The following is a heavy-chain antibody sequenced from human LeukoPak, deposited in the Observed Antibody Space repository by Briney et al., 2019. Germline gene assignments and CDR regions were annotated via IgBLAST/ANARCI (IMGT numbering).Heavy chain of an antibody. D-gene: IGHD3-16*02. Sequence: GGSLRLSCAASGFTFSNFGMHWVRQAPGKGLEWVAFIRFDGTSEFYADSVKARFTISRDNSQNTVSLQLNNLRAEDTAVYYCAKDLGRGYDYVWGSYRSGPSYYFDYWGQGTLVTVSS. CDR3: AKDLGRGYDYVWGSYRSGPSYYFDY. J-gene: IGHJ4*02. V-gene: IGHV3-30*02. CDR1: GFTFSNFG. CDR2: IRFDGTSE.